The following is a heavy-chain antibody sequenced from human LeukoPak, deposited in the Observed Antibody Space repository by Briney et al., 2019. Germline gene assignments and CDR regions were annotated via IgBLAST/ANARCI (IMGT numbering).Heavy chain of an antibody. CDR2: MNRGNGDT. J-gene: IGHJ3*02. D-gene: IGHD2/OR15-2a*01. CDR3: ARDNTQDGFDI. V-gene: IGHV1-8*01. CDR1: GYTFTSYE. Sequence: ASVKVSCKASGYTFTSYEISWVRQATGQGREWMGWMNRGNGDTGYAQKFQGRVTMTRDTSISTVYMELSSLTSEDTAVYYCARDNTQDGFDIWGQGTVVTVSS.